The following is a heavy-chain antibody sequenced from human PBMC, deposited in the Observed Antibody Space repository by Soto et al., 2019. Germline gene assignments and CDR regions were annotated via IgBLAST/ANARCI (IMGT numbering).Heavy chain of an antibody. D-gene: IGHD1-1*01. CDR2: ISSGSGYT. CDR1: GFTFSDYY. Sequence: GGSLRLSCAASGFTFSDYYMSWIRQAPGKGLEWVSYISSGSGYTNYADSVKGRFTISRDNAKNSLFLQMNSLRAEDTAVYYCVRGSKVGNTGYYFDYWGQGTLVTVSS. J-gene: IGHJ4*02. V-gene: IGHV3-11*06. CDR3: VRGSKVGNTGYYFDY.